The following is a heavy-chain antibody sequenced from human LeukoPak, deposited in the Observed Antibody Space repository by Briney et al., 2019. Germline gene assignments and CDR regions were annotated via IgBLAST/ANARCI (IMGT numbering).Heavy chain of an antibody. Sequence: GGSLRLSCAASGFTFSDHYMSWIRQAPGKGLEWLSYIGGGGSNIQYADSVKGRFTISRDNRKNVLYLQMNSLRDEDTAVYYCTRDPRLSLYWGQGTLVTVSS. CDR2: IGGGGSNI. D-gene: IGHD2-21*01. V-gene: IGHV3-11*01. CDR3: TRDPRLSLY. J-gene: IGHJ4*02. CDR1: GFTFSDHY.